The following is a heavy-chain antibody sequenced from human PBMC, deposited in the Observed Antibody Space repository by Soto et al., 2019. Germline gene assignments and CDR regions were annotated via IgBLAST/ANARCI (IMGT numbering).Heavy chain of an antibody. CDR3: ARLGGYCSTTGCYGYYAMDV. D-gene: IGHD2-2*01. J-gene: IGHJ6*02. V-gene: IGHV4-30-2*03. Sequence: PSETLSLTWAVSGGSISSGGYSWSWIRQPPGKGLEWIGYIYHSGSTYYNPSLKSRVTMSVDTSKNQFSLKLSSVTAADTAVYYCARLGGYCSTTGCYGYYAMDVWGQGTTVTVSS. CDR1: GGSISSGGYS. CDR2: IYHSGST.